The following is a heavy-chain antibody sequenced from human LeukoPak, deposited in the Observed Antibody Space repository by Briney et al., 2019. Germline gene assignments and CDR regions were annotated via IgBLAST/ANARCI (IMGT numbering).Heavy chain of an antibody. CDR3: ARGSTYYDSSGQVPFDY. J-gene: IGHJ4*02. CDR2: ISGSSSTI. CDR1: GFTLIKHY. Sequence: GGSLRLSCTASGFTLIKHYMTWVRQPPAKGLEWGSYISGSSSTIYYADSVKGRFTISRDNVKNTLYLQMNSLRAEDTAIYYCARGSTYYDSSGQVPFDYWGQGTLVTVSS. D-gene: IGHD3-22*01. V-gene: IGHV3-48*01.